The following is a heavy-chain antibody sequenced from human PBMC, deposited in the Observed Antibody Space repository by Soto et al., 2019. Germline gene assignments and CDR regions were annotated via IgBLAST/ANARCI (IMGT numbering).Heavy chain of an antibody. CDR3: ARDFWSGYYGFGVY. Sequence: EVQLVESGGGLVQPGGSLRLSCAASGFTFSSYWMSWVRQAPGKGLEWVANIKQDGSEKYYVDSVKGRFTISRDNAKNSLYLQMNSLRAEDTAVYYCARDFWSGYYGFGVYWGQGTLVTVSS. CDR2: IKQDGSEK. D-gene: IGHD3-3*01. J-gene: IGHJ4*02. V-gene: IGHV3-7*03. CDR1: GFTFSSYW.